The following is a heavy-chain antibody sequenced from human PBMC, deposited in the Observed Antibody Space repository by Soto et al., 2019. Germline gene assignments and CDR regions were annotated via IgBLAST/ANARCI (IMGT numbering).Heavy chain of an antibody. V-gene: IGHV4-31*03. Sequence: ASETLSLTCCVSGGSIGGGGDYWSWIRQHPGKGLEWIGYIYYSGNTYYNPSLKSRVTISVDTSKNQFSLKLSSVTAADTAVYYCARAPRGNYGYPSYFDYWGQGTLVTVSS. D-gene: IGHD3-10*01. CDR1: GGSIGGGGDY. CDR2: IYYSGNT. J-gene: IGHJ4*02. CDR3: ARAPRGNYGYPSYFDY.